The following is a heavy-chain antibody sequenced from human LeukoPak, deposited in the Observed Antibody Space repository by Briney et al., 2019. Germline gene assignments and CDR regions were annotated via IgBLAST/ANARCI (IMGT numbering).Heavy chain of an antibody. CDR3: ARLDGYNYGY. J-gene: IGHJ4*02. V-gene: IGHV4-39*01. D-gene: IGHD5-24*01. Sequence: SETLSLTCTVSGGSISSSSYYWGWIRQPPGKGLEWIGSIYYSGSTYYNPSLKSRVTISVDTSKNQFSLKLSSVTAADTAVYYCARLDGYNYGYWGQGTLVTVSS. CDR2: IYYSGST. CDR1: GGSISSSSYY.